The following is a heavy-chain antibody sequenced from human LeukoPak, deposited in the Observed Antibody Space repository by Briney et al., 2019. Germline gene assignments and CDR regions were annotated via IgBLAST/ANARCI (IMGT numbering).Heavy chain of an antibody. J-gene: IGHJ4*02. CDR1: EFTFSSYW. CDR2: INPDGSTT. CDR3: GSDLSLGY. V-gene: IGHV3-74*01. Sequence: GGSLRLSCAASEFTFSSYWMHWVRQAPGKGLVWVSRINPDGSTTNYADSVRGRFTISRDNAKNTLYLQMNNLRAEDMAVYYFGSDLSLGYWGQGTLVTVSS.